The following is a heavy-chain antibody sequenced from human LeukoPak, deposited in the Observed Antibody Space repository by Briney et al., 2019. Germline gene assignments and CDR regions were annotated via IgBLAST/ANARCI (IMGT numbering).Heavy chain of an antibody. CDR3: ARVLPVASRDY. CDR1: GFTFSTYW. CDR2: IKQDGSDK. Sequence: GGSLRLSCAASGFTFSTYWMSWVRQAPGKGLEWVGNIKQDGSDKFYVDSVKGRFTISRDNAKNSMYLQMNSLRADDTAVYYCARVLPVASRDYWGQGTLVTVSS. D-gene: IGHD2-2*01. J-gene: IGHJ4*02. V-gene: IGHV3-7*03.